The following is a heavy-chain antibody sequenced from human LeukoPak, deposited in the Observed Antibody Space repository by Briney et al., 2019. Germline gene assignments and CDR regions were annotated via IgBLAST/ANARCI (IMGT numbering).Heavy chain of an antibody. J-gene: IGHJ4*02. CDR1: GYTFTGYY. CDR3: ARDVGKEYYFDY. V-gene: IGHV1-2*02. D-gene: IGHD3-10*01. CDR2: INPNSGGT. Sequence: ASVKVSCTASGYTFTGYYMHWVRQAPGQGLEWMGWINPNSGGTNYAQKFQGRVTMTRDTSISTAYMELSRLRSDDTAVYYCARDVGKEYYFDYWGQGTLVTVSS.